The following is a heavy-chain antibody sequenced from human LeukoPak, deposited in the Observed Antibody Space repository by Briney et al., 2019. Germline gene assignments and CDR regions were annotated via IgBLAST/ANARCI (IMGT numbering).Heavy chain of an antibody. CDR1: GFTFSSYG. V-gene: IGHV3-30*18. CDR2: ISYDGSNK. CDR3: AKAPVLLWFGELLVGGGYFDY. D-gene: IGHD3-10*01. J-gene: IGHJ4*02. Sequence: PGGSLRLSCAASGFTFSSYGMHWVRQAPGKGLEWVAVISYDGSNKYYADSVKGRFTISRDNSKNTLYLQMNSLRAEDTAVYYCAKAPVLLWFGELLVGGGYFDYWGQGTLVTVSS.